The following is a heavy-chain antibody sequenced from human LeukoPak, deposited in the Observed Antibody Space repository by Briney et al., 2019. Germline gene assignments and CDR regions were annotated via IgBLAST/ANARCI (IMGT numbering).Heavy chain of an antibody. D-gene: IGHD1-1*01. CDR1: GFTFSGYA. Sequence: GGSLRLSCAASGFTFSGYAMSWVRLAPGEGLEWVSAITAGGDSTYYAESVKGRFTISRDNLKNMVFLQMSTLRAEDTAIYYCAKDRYQLPRGYFDYWGQGTLVTVSS. V-gene: IGHV3-23*01. CDR3: AKDRYQLPRGYFDY. J-gene: IGHJ4*02. CDR2: ITAGGDST.